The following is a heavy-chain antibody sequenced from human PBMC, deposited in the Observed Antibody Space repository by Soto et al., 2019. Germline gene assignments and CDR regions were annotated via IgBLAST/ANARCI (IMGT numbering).Heavy chain of an antibody. J-gene: IGHJ5*02. D-gene: IGHD2-15*01. CDR3: AREMASGYSRTWFDP. V-gene: IGHV1-69*06. CDR2: IVPNFGTA. CDR1: GGIGSNYA. Sequence: QEHLVQSGAEVKKPGSSVKVSCRASGGIGSNYAISWVRQAPGQGLEWMGGIVPNFGTANYAQSFKGRVTISVDKSTNSVYMELSSLRSQDTAIYYCAREMASGYSRTWFDPWGQGTLVTVSS.